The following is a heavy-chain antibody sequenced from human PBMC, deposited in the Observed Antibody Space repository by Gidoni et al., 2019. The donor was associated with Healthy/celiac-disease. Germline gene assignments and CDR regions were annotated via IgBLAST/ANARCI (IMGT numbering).Heavy chain of an antibody. Sequence: QVQLVESGGGVVQPGRSLRLSCAASGFTFSRYGMHWVRQARGKGLEWVAFIRYDGSNKYYADTVKGRFTISRDNSKKTLDMQMNSLRAEDTAVYYCAKAAGGEMATIFAWGQGTLVTVSS. J-gene: IGHJ4*02. CDR3: AKAAGGEMATIFA. CDR1: GFTFSRYG. V-gene: IGHV3-30*02. CDR2: IRYDGSNK. D-gene: IGHD3-3*01.